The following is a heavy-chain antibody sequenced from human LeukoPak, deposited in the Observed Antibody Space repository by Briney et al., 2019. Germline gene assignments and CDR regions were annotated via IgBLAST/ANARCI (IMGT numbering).Heavy chain of an antibody. CDR1: GGPFSGYY. D-gene: IGHD3-10*01. Sequence: PSETLSLTCAIYGGPFSGYYWSWIRQPPGKGLEWIGEINHSGSTNYNPSLKSRVTISVDTSKNQFSLKLSSVTAADTAVYYCARALLWFGESNPDYWGQGTLVTVSS. V-gene: IGHV4-34*01. CDR3: ARALLWFGESNPDY. CDR2: INHSGST. J-gene: IGHJ4*02.